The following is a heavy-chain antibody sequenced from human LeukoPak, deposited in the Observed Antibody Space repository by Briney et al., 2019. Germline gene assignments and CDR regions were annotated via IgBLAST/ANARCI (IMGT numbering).Heavy chain of an antibody. Sequence: SETLSLTCTVSGGSISSYYWSWIRQPPGKGLEWIGYIYYSGSTNYNPSLKSRVTISVDTSKNQFSLKLSSVTAADTAVYYCARASNWFDPWGQGTLVTVSS. CDR2: IYYSGST. J-gene: IGHJ5*02. CDR1: GGSISSYY. V-gene: IGHV4-59*01. CDR3: ARASNWFDP.